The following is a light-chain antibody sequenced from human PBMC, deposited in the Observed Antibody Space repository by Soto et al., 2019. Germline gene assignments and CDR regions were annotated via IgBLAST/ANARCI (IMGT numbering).Light chain of an antibody. V-gene: IGKV4-1*01. CDR2: WAS. Sequence: DIVMTQSPDSLAVSLGERATINCKSSQSVLYSSNNKNYLAWYQQKPGQPPKLLIYWASTRESGVPDRFSGSGSGTDFTLTISSLQAEDVAVYYCHQYYSALPTFGQGTKLEI. CDR1: QSVLYSSNNKNY. CDR3: HQYYSALPT. J-gene: IGKJ2*01.